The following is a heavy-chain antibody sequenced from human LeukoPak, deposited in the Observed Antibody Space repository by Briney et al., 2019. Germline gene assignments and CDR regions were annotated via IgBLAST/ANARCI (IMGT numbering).Heavy chain of an antibody. CDR2: IYSRDVT. Sequence: GGSLRLSCAPSVFSVTGNYMSWVRQAPGQGLECVSIIYSRDVTSYADSVKDRFTISRDSDKNTLFLQMESLRSDDTAVYYCARVLAAIALRDYHYVDVWGKGTTVTVSS. J-gene: IGHJ6*03. D-gene: IGHD2-15*01. CDR3: ARVLAAIALRDYHYVDV. V-gene: IGHV3-53*01. CDR1: VFSVTGNY.